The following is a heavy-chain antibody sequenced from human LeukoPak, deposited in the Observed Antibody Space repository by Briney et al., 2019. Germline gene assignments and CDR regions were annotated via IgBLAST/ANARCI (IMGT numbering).Heavy chain of an antibody. J-gene: IGHJ3*02. V-gene: IGHV4-34*01. CDR2: INHSGST. D-gene: IGHD3-16*02. Sequence: SETLSLTCAVYGGSFSGYYWSWIRQPPGKGLEWIGEINHSGSTNYNPSLKSRVTISADTSKNQFSLKLSSVTAADTAVYYCARMNYDYVWGSYRYDRSDAFDIWGQGTMVTVSS. CDR1: GGSFSGYY. CDR3: ARMNYDYVWGSYRYDRSDAFDI.